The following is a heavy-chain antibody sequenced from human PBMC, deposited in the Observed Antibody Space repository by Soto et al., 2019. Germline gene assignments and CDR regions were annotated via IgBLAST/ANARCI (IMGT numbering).Heavy chain of an antibody. J-gene: IGHJ4*02. V-gene: IGHV3-33*05. Sequence: PGGSLRLSCAASGFTFSYYGIHWVRQAPGKGLEWVAVMLNDGRIKYNADSVKGRFTISRDNSKNTLYLQMNSLKPEDTAVYFCARDPGLRIPFDYWGQGTLVTVS. CDR2: MLNDGRIK. CDR3: ARDPGLRIPFDY. D-gene: IGHD3-16*01. CDR1: GFTFSYYG.